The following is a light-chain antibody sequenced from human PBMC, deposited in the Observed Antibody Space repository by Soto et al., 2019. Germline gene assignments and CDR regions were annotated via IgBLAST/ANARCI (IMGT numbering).Light chain of an antibody. J-gene: IGLJ2*01. CDR1: VLAKKY. CDR3: YSAADNSVV. V-gene: IGLV3-27*01. Sequence: SYELTQPSSVSVSPGQTARITCSGDVLAKKYARWFQQKPGQAPVMVIYKDTERRSGIPERFSGSSSGTTVTLTISGAQVEDEADYYCYSAADNSVVFGGGTKLTVL. CDR2: KDT.